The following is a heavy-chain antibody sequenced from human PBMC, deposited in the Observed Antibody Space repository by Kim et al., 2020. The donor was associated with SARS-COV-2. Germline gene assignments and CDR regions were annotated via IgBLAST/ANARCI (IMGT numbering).Heavy chain of an antibody. CDR3: ARDDSTGYYYLDT. J-gene: IGHJ4*02. Sequence: QGDPVQGQFTITRAKDKNSLYLQMKRLRAEDTAVYYCARDDSTGYYYLDTWGRGTLVTVSS. D-gene: IGHD3-22*01. V-gene: IGHV3-7*01.